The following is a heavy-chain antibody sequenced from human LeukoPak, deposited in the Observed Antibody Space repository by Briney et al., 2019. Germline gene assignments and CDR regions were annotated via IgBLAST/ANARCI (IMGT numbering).Heavy chain of an antibody. CDR2: IYYTGST. J-gene: IGHJ4*02. CDR1: GGPISRYY. CDR3: ARRGSGGRSFDY. V-gene: IGHV4-59*08. Sequence: SEPLSLLCTVSGGPISRYYWSWIRQPPGKGLEWIGYIYYTGSTNYNPSLKSRVTISVDTSKNQFSLKLSSVSSADTAVYYCARRGSGGRSFDYWGQGTLVTVSS. D-gene: IGHD3-10*01.